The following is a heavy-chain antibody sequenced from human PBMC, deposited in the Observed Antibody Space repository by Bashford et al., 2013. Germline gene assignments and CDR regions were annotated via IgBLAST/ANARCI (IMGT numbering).Heavy chain of an antibody. CDR2: LNPNNGAT. V-gene: IGHV1-46*01. CDR3: ARGTVAGGGYFDY. D-gene: IGHD6-19*01. Sequence: VASVKVSCKTSGYTFTAYHIHWVRQAPGQGLEWMGILNPNNGATAYTPEFQGRITVTRDMSTSTVYMELDTLTSDDTAVYFCARGTVAGGGYFDYWGPGNPGHRLL. CDR1: GYTFTAYH. J-gene: IGHJ4*02.